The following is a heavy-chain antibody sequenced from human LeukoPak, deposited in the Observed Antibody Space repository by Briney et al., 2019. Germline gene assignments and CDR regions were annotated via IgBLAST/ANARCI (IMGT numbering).Heavy chain of an antibody. J-gene: IGHJ4*02. D-gene: IGHD3-22*01. CDR3: ARGYYYDSSGYHPFDY. CDR2: ISSSGSTI. Sequence: PGGSLRLSCAASGFTFSDYYMSWIRQAPGKGLEWVSSISSSGSTIYYADSVKGRFTISRDNAKNSLYLQMNSLRAEDTAVYYCARGYYYDSSGYHPFDYWGQGTLVTVSS. CDR1: GFTFSDYY. V-gene: IGHV3-11*01.